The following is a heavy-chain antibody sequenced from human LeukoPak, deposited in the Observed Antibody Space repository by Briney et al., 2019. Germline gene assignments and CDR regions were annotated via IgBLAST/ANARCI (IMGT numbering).Heavy chain of an antibody. D-gene: IGHD3-9*01. CDR3: VRSSRYYDMLTGYQNYYYMDV. J-gene: IGHJ6*03. Sequence: SVTVSCKASVGTFITYAITWVRQAPGQGLDWMGRIIPMFGTANYAQKFQGRVTITADKSTSTAYVELSSLRSEDPADCYCVRSSRYYDMLTGYQNYYYMDVWGKGTTVTVSS. CDR1: VGTFITYA. CDR2: IIPMFGTA. V-gene: IGHV1-69*06.